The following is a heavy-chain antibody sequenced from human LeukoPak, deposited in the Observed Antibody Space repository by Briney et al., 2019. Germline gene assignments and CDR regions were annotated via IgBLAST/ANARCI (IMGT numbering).Heavy chain of an antibody. CDR3: ARGYGSYYSIDY. J-gene: IGHJ4*02. D-gene: IGHD1-26*01. Sequence: SETLSLTCTVSGGSIRSYFWSWIRQTPGKGLEWIGYIYYSGSTNYNPSLKSRVTISVDTSKNQFSLKLSSVTAADTAVYYCARGYGSYYSIDYWGQGTLVTVSS. V-gene: IGHV4-59*01. CDR2: IYYSGST. CDR1: GGSIRSYF.